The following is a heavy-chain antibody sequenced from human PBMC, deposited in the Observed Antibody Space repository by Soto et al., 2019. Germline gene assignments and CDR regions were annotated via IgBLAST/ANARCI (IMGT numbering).Heavy chain of an antibody. CDR3: ARADSSGXPSYWYFDL. J-gene: IGHJ2*01. Sequence: QVQLQESGPGLVKPSETLSLTCTVSGGSISSYYWSWIRQPPGKGLEWIGYIYYSGSTNYNPSLKSRVTISVDTSKYQFSLKLSSVTAADTAVYYCARADSSGXPSYWYFDLWGRGTLVTVSS. CDR2: IYYSGST. D-gene: IGHD6-19*01. CDR1: GGSISSYY. V-gene: IGHV4-59*01.